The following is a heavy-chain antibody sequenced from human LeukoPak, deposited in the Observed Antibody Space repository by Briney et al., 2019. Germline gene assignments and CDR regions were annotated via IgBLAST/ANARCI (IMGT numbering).Heavy chain of an antibody. CDR1: GDSISSSNCY. Sequence: SETLSLTCTVSGDSISSSNCYWGWIRQPPGKGLEWIGSIYFSGGTYYNASLKSRVTISVDTSKNQFSLKLSSVTAADTAVYYCASRGNTLRYGSKIDYWGQGTLVTVSS. V-gene: IGHV4-39*01. CDR3: ASRGNTLRYGSKIDY. J-gene: IGHJ4*02. D-gene: IGHD3-9*01. CDR2: IYFSGGT.